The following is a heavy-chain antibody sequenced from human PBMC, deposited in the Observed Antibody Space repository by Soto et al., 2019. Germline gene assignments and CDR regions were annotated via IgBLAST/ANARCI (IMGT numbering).Heavy chain of an antibody. CDR2: IYSGGST. V-gene: IGHV3-66*01. D-gene: IGHD6-13*01. J-gene: IGHJ6*03. CDR1: GFTVSSNY. Sequence: ESGGGLVQPGGSLRLSCAASGFTVSSNYMSWVRQAPGKGLEWVSVIYSGGSTYYADSVKGRFTISRDNSKNTLYLQMNSLRAEDTAVYYCAAGGGSIWNRKGIRNTKYYYYYMDVWGKGTTVTVSS. CDR3: AAGGGSIWNRKGIRNTKYYYYYMDV.